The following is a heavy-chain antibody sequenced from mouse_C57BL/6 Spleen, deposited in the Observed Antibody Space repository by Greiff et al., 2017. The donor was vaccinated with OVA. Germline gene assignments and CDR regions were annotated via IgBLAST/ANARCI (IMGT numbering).Heavy chain of an antibody. CDR3: TGLFDYDESPYAMDY. D-gene: IGHD2-4*01. CDR1: GFTFSNYW. CDR2: IRLKSDNYAT. Sequence: EVKLMESGGGLVQPGGSMKLSCVASGFTFSNYWMNWVRQSPEKGLEWVAQIRLKSDNYATHYAESVKGRFTISRDDPKSSVYLQMNNLRAEDTGIYYCTGLFDYDESPYAMDYWGQGTSVTVSS. V-gene: IGHV6-3*01. J-gene: IGHJ4*01.